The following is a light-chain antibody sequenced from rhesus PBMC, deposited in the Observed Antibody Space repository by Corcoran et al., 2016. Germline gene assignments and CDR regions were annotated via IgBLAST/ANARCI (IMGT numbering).Light chain of an antibody. Sequence: DIQMTQSPSSLSASVGDRVTITCRASQGITNDLAWYQQKPGETPKLLIYEESRLQSGIPSRFSGSGSGTDFTLTISSLQSEDFATYYCQHYYSTPWTFGQGTKVEIK. CDR3: QHYYSTPWT. V-gene: IGKV1-25*01. CDR1: QGITND. J-gene: IGKJ1*01. CDR2: EES.